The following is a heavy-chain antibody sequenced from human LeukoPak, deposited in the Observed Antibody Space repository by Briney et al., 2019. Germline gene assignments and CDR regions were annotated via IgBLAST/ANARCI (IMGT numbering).Heavy chain of an antibody. CDR2: IYYSGST. D-gene: IGHD6-13*01. CDR3: ARERTGSSWSLIADYYYMDV. Sequence: PSETLSLTCTVSGGSIGSSSYYWSWIRQPPGKGLEWIGYIYYSGSTNYNPSLKSRVTISVDTSKNQFSLKLSSVTAADTAVYYCARERTGSSWSLIADYYYMDVWGKGTTVTVSS. CDR1: GGSIGSSSYY. J-gene: IGHJ6*03. V-gene: IGHV4-61*01.